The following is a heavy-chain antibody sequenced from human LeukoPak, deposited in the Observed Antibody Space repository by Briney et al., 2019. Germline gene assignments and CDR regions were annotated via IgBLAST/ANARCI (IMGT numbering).Heavy chain of an antibody. CDR3: ARPRTYGPAWFDP. D-gene: IGHD1/OR15-1a*01. V-gene: IGHV4-34*01. CDR2: INHSGST. Sequence: PSETLSLTCAVYGGSFSGYYWSWIRQPPGKGLEWIGKINHSGSTNYNPSLKSRVTISVNTSKNQFSLKLSSVTAADTAVYYCARPRTYGPAWFDPWGQGTLVTVSS. CDR1: GGSFSGYY. J-gene: IGHJ5*02.